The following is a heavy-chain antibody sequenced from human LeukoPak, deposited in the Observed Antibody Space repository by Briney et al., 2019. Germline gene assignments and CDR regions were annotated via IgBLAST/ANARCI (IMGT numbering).Heavy chain of an antibody. J-gene: IGHJ3*02. V-gene: IGHV1-18*04. D-gene: IGHD4-17*01. Sequence: ASVKVSCKASGYTFIGYYVHWVRQAPGQGLEWMGWISAYNGNTNYAQKLQGRVTMTTDTSTSTAYMELRSLISDDTAVYYCARVKGFEYDNGDYANWSAFDIWGQGTMVTVSS. CDR1: GYTFIGYY. CDR2: ISAYNGNT. CDR3: ARVKGFEYDNGDYANWSAFDI.